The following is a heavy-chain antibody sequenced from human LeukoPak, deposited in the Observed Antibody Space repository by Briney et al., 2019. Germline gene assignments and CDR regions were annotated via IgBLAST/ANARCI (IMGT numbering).Heavy chain of an antibody. D-gene: IGHD6-19*01. CDR2: ISGSGGST. CDR3: AKDLKSVAGTSNNWFDP. Sequence: GGSLRLSCAASGFTFSSYGMHWVRQAPGKGLEWVSAISGSGGSTYYADSVKGRFTISRDNSKNTLYLQMNSLRAEDTAVYYCAKDLKSVAGTSNNWFDPWGQGTLVTVSS. J-gene: IGHJ5*02. CDR1: GFTFSSYG. V-gene: IGHV3-23*01.